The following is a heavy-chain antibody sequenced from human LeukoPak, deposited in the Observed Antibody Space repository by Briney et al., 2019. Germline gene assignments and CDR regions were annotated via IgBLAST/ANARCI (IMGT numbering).Heavy chain of an antibody. CDR1: GGSISSYY. Sequence: SETLSLTCTVSGGSISSYYWSWIRQPPGKGLEWIGYIYYSGSTNYNPSLKSRVTISVDTSKNQFSLKLSSVTAADTAVYYCATPYSSSLEWFDPWGQGTLVTVSS. CDR3: ATPYSSSLEWFDP. J-gene: IGHJ5*02. V-gene: IGHV4-59*08. D-gene: IGHD6-13*01. CDR2: IYYSGST.